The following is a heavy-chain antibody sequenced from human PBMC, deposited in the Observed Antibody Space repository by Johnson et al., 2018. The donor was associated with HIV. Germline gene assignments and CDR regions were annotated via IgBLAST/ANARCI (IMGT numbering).Heavy chain of an antibody. CDR3: ARAMETFYDYVWGSGAFDI. J-gene: IGHJ3*02. CDR1: AFSFSNYA. CDR2: ISNDGSKK. D-gene: IGHD3-16*01. Sequence: QVQLVESGGGVVRPGRSLRLSCAASAFSFSNYAMGWVRQAPGKGLAWVAVISNDGSKKYDADSVKGRFTIFRDNSKNTLYLQMHGLRAEDTALYYCARAMETFYDYVWGSGAFDIWGQGTMVTVSS. V-gene: IGHV3-30-3*01.